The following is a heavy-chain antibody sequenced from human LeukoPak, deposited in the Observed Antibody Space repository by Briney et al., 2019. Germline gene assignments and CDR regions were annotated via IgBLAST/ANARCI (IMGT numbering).Heavy chain of an antibody. CDR3: ATGVGSGSYDFDY. Sequence: ASVKVSCKFSGYTLTELSMHWVRPAPGKGLEWVGGFDPEDGETIYAQKFQGRVTMTEVTSTDTAYMELSSLRSEDTAVYYCATGVGSGSYDFDYWGQGTLVTVSS. CDR2: FDPEDGET. D-gene: IGHD1-26*01. J-gene: IGHJ4*02. CDR1: GYTLTELS. V-gene: IGHV1-24*01.